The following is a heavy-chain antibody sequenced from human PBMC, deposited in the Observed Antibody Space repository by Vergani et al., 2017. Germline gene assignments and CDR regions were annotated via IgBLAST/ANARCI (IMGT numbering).Heavy chain of an antibody. Sequence: QVQLVQSGAEVKKPGASVKVSCKASGYTFTGYYMHWVRQDPGQGLEWVGWINPNSGGTNYAQKFQGRVTMTRETSISTASMELSRLRSDDTAVYYCARDSRQGSGSPDYWGQGTLVTVSS. CDR1: GYTFTGYY. J-gene: IGHJ4*02. D-gene: IGHD3-10*01. CDR2: INPNSGGT. V-gene: IGHV1-2*02. CDR3: ARDSRQGSGSPDY.